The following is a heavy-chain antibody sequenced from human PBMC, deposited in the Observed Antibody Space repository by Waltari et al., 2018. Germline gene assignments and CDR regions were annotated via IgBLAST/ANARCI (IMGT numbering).Heavy chain of an antibody. Sequence: EVQLVDSGGGFIHPGGSLRLSCAASGFTVSSTYMTWVRQAPGKGLWVVSIIYRGGSTYYADSVRGRFTASENNAKNTLDLQMDRLRAEDTAVYYCARGGLTATTKYAPWYFDLWGRGTLVTVSS. CDR2: IYRGGST. V-gene: IGHV3-53*01. CDR1: GFTVSSTY. D-gene: IGHD1-7*01. J-gene: IGHJ2*01. CDR3: ARGGLTATTKYAPWYFDL.